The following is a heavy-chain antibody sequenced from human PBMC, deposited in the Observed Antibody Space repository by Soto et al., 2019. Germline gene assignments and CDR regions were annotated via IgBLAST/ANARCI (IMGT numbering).Heavy chain of an antibody. CDR3: ARSPLPFSSSWCDS. CDR2: VSYDGRKQ. D-gene: IGHD6-13*01. J-gene: IGHJ5*01. Sequence: GGSLRLSCAASGFNFSSSGMQWVRQAPGKGLEWLAGVSYDGRKQYCADSVKGRCTISRDNSKNTLYLQINSLRPQDTAVYYCARSPLPFSSSWCDSWGQGILVTVS. V-gene: IGHV3-30*04. CDR1: GFNFSSSG.